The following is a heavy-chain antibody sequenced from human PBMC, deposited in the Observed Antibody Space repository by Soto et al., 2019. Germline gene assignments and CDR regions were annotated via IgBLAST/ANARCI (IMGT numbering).Heavy chain of an antibody. CDR2: IYYSTVT. CDR1: GGSISSGGYD. CDR3: ARDRGGYGDFDY. J-gene: IGHJ4*02. V-gene: IGHV4-31*03. Sequence: QVQLQESGPGLVKPSQTLSLMCTVSGGSISSGGYDWSWIRQYPGTGLEWIGYIYYSTVTYYNPSLKSRVTISLDTSKNQFSLQLSSVTAADTALYYCARDRGGYGDFDYWGQGTLVTVSS. D-gene: IGHD5-12*01.